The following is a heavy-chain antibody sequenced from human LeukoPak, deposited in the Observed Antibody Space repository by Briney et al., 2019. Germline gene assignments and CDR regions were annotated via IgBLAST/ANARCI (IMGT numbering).Heavy chain of an antibody. J-gene: IGHJ4*02. Sequence: SVKVSCKASGGTFSSYAISWVRQAPGQGLEWMGRIIPILGIANYAQKLQGRVTITADKSTSTAYMELSSLRSEDTAVYYCATEAYDVVQWLGLIDYWGQGTLVTVSS. CDR2: IIPILGIA. CDR1: GGTFSSYA. CDR3: ATEAYDVVQWLGLIDY. D-gene: IGHD6-19*01. V-gene: IGHV1-69*04.